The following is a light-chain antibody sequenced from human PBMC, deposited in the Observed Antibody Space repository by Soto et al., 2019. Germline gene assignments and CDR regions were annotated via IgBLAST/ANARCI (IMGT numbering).Light chain of an antibody. Sequence: QSALTQPPPVSGSPGQSVTISCTGTSSDVGSYNRRSWYQQPPGTAPKLLMYEVNTRPSGVPDRFSGSKSGSTASLTISGLQAEDEADYYCSLYISGSTYVFGTGTKVTVL. V-gene: IGLV2-18*01. CDR3: SLYISGSTYV. CDR1: SSDVGSYNR. J-gene: IGLJ1*01. CDR2: EVN.